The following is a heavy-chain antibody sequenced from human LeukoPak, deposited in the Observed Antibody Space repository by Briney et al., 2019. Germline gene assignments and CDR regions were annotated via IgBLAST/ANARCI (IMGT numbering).Heavy chain of an antibody. CDR3: AKGHSNYRSYFDY. D-gene: IGHD4-11*01. J-gene: IGHJ4*02. Sequence: GGSLRLSCAASGFTFNTYAMSWVRQAPGKGLEWVSGISGSGARAYYADSVKGRFTISRDNSKNTVYLQMSSLRAEDTAVYYCAKGHSNYRSYFDYWGQGTLVTVSS. V-gene: IGHV3-23*01. CDR2: ISGSGARA. CDR1: GFTFNTYA.